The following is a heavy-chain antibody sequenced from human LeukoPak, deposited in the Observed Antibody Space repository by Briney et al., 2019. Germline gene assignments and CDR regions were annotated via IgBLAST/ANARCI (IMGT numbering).Heavy chain of an antibody. CDR2: ISAYNGNT. V-gene: IGHV1-18*01. D-gene: IGHD6-13*01. Sequence: ASVKVSCKASGYTFTSYGISWVRQAPGQGLEWMGWISAYNGNTNYAQKLQGRVTITTDTSTSTAYMELRSLRSDDTAVYYCARVYLAVLPQRKRMEQLVATNDYWGQGTLVTVSS. CDR1: GYTFTSYG. CDR3: ARVYLAVLPQRKRMEQLVATNDY. J-gene: IGHJ4*02.